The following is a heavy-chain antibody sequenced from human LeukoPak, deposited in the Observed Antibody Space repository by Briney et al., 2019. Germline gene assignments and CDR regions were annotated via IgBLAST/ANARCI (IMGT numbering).Heavy chain of an antibody. Sequence: GASVKVSCKASGYTFTRYGIGWVRQAPGQGLEWMGWINPYNGNTNYAQRFQGRVTMTTDTSTSTAYMELRSLRSDDTAVYYCAARPSSLPYYFDYWGQGTLVAVSS. CDR2: INPYNGNT. CDR3: AARPSSLPYYFDY. V-gene: IGHV1-18*01. CDR1: GYTFTRYG. J-gene: IGHJ4*02.